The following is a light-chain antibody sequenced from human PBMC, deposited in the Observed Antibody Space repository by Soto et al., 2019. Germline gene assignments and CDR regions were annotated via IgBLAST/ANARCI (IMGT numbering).Light chain of an antibody. CDR3: QQRSSWPET. CDR2: DAS. J-gene: IGKJ1*01. CDR1: QSVSRY. Sequence: EIVLTQSPVTLSLSPGERATLSCRASQSVSRYFAWYQQKPGQAPRLLIYDASNRATGVPARFSGSGSGTDFTLTISSLEPEDFAVYYCQQRSSWPETFGQGTKVEI. V-gene: IGKV3-11*01.